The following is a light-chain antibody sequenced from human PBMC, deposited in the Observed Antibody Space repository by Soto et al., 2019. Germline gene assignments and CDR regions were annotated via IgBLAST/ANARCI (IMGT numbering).Light chain of an antibody. CDR2: SAS. Sequence: DIQMTQSPSSLSASVGDRVTITCRASRGINNYLAWYQQKPGQAPTLLIYSASTLRSGVSYRFSGDGSGTDFTLTISSLQPEDVATYYCQKYNTAPPTFGPGTKVDLK. CDR1: RGINNY. J-gene: IGKJ3*01. V-gene: IGKV1-27*01. CDR3: QKYNTAPPT.